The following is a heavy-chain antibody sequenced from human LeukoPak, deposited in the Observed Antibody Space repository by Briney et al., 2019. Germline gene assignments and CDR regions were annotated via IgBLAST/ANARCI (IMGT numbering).Heavy chain of an antibody. V-gene: IGHV4-39*07. CDR3: ARSFMVRGEFDY. CDR2: IYYSGYT. Sequence: SETLSLTCTVSGGSISSSTYYWGWIRQPPGKGLEWIGSIYYSGYTYYNPSLESRVTISVDTSKNQFSLKLSSVTAADTAVYYCARSFMVRGEFDYWGQGTLVTVSS. J-gene: IGHJ4*02. D-gene: IGHD3-10*01. CDR1: GGSISSSTYY.